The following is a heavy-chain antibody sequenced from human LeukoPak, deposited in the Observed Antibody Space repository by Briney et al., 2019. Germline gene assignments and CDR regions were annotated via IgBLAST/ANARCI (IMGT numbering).Heavy chain of an antibody. V-gene: IGHV3-23*01. CDR3: AKGDSGSYEGALDY. CDR2: INSIGGGT. J-gene: IGHJ4*02. Sequence: GGSLRLSCAASGFTFSSNAMSWVGPAPGKGLEWVSTINSIGGGTYYADSVKGLFTISRDTSKNALYLQMNSLRAEDTAVYYCAKGDSGSYEGALDYWGQGTLVTVSS. CDR1: GFTFSSNA. D-gene: IGHD1-26*01.